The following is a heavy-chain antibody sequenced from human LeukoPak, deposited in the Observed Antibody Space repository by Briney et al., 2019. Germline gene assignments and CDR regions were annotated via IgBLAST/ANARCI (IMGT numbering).Heavy chain of an antibody. J-gene: IGHJ5*02. V-gene: IGHV1-18*01. Sequence: GASVKVSCKASGYTFTSYGISWVRQAPGQGLEWMGWISAYNGNTNYAQKLQGRVTTTTDTSTSTAYMELRSLRSDDTAVYYCARVPLMRYFDWLYTDNWFDPWGQGTLVTVSS. D-gene: IGHD3-9*01. CDR2: ISAYNGNT. CDR3: ARVPLMRYFDWLYTDNWFDP. CDR1: GYTFTSYG.